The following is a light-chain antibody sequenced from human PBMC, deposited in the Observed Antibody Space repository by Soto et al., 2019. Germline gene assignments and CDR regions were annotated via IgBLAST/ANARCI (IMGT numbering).Light chain of an antibody. CDR2: GAS. Sequence: IVMTQSPATLSVSPGERATLSCRASQSVRSNLAWYQQKPGQAPRLLIYGASTRATGTPARFSGSGSGTEFTLTISSLQSEDFAVYYCQQYNNWPPLTFGGGTKVDIK. V-gene: IGKV3-15*01. CDR1: QSVRSN. J-gene: IGKJ4*01. CDR3: QQYNNWPPLT.